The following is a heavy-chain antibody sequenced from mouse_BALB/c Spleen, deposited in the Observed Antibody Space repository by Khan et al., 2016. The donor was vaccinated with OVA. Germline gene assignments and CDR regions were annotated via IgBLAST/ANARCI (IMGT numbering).Heavy chain of an antibody. V-gene: IGHV5-6*01. CDR1: GFTFSTYG. CDR3: TRLAYYYDSEGFAY. CDR2: VSTGGGYT. D-gene: IGHD1-1*01. Sequence: EVELVESGGDLVKPGGSLKLSCAASGFTFSTYGMSWVRQTPDKRLEWVATVSTGGGYTYYPDSVKGRFTISRDNAKNTLYLQMSGLKSEDTAMLCCTRLAYYYDSEGFAYWGQGTLVTVSA. J-gene: IGHJ3*01.